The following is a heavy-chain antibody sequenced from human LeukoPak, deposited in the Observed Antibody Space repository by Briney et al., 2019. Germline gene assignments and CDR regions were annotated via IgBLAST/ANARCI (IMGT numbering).Heavy chain of an antibody. J-gene: IGHJ4*02. V-gene: IGHV3-74*01. CDR3: TRDLTL. Sequence: GGSLRLSCAASGFTFTNYWMHWVRQAPGKGLMWVSRINSDGTTTTYADSVKGRFTISIDNAKNTLYLQMNSLRAEDTAVYFCTRDLTLWGQGTLVTVSS. CDR2: INSDGTTT. CDR1: GFTFTNYW.